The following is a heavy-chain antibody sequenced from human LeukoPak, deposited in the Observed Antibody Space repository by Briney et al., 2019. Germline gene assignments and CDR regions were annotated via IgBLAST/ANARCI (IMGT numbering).Heavy chain of an antibody. CDR1: GGSISGNSFY. CDR3: ASPGITTFDY. D-gene: IGHD3-22*01. CDR2: IYYTGIT. Sequence: SETLSLTCTVSGGSISGNSFYWGWVRQPPGKGLEWIGNIYYTGITYYNPSLKSRVTISVDTSKNQFSLKLNSVTAADTAVYCCASPGITTFDYWGQGTLVTVSS. J-gene: IGHJ4*02. V-gene: IGHV4-39*01.